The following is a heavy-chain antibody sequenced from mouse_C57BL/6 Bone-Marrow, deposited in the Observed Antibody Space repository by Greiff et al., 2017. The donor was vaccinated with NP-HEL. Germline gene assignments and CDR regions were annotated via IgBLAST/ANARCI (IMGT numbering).Heavy chain of an antibody. CDR1: GYTFTSYG. J-gene: IGHJ4*01. CDR3: ARSVYYGDYYYAMDD. CDR2: IYPRSGNT. D-gene: IGHD2-13*01. V-gene: IGHV1-81*01. Sequence: VQLQQSGAELARPGASVKLSCKASGYTFTSYGISWVKQRTGQGLEWIGEIYPRSGNTYYNEKFKGKATLTADKSSSTAYMELRSLTSADSVVYFCARSVYYGDYYYAMDDWGQGTSVTVSS.